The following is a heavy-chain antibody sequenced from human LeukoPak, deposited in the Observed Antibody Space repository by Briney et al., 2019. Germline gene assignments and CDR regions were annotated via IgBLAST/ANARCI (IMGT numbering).Heavy chain of an antibody. CDR1: GFTFSSYG. CDR2: IRYDGSNK. CDR3: AKVAVGATYYMDV. Sequence: SGGSLRLSCAASGFTFSSYGMHWDRQAPGQGLEWVAFIRYDGSNKYYADSVKGRFTISRDNSKNTLYLQMNSLRAEDTAVYYCAKVAVGATYYMDVWGKGTTVTISS. D-gene: IGHD1-26*01. V-gene: IGHV3-30*02. J-gene: IGHJ6*03.